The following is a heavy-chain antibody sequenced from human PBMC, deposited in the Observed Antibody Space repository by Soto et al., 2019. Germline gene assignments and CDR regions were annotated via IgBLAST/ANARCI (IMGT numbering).Heavy chain of an antibody. Sequence: QITLKESGPTLVKPTQTLTLTCIFSGFSFSADGVGVGWIRQPPGKALEWLALIYWDDDTRYRPSLKSRLTITNAPSKTQVVLTMTNIDPLDTATYYYAHAFGETSWPDDAFDVWGQGTVVTVSS. D-gene: IGHD3-16*01. CDR3: AHAFGETSWPDDAFDV. CDR1: GFSFSADGVG. CDR2: IYWDDDT. V-gene: IGHV2-5*02. J-gene: IGHJ3*01.